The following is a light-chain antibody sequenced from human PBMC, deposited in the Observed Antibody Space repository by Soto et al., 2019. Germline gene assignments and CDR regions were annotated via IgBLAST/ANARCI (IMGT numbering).Light chain of an antibody. V-gene: IGLV1-44*01. J-gene: IGLJ1*01. CDR3: GAWDDRLNGYV. CDR1: SSNIGSNP. Sequence: QSVLTQPPSASGTPGQRVTISCSGISSNIGSNPVNWFQQLPGSAPKLLIYSHNQRPSGVPDQFSGSKSGTSASLAISGLQSEDEAAYYCGAWDDRLNGYVFGTGTKVTVL. CDR2: SHN.